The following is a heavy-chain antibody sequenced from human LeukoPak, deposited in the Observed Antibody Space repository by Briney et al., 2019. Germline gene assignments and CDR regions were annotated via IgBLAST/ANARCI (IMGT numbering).Heavy chain of an antibody. CDR2: IYISGTT. Sequence: SETLSLTCTVTDGSISSGSSYWNWIRQPAGKGLEWIWRIYISGTTNYNPSLKSRVTISLDKSTNQFSLKLSSVTAADTAVYYCARIVYHYVSRGFRDYFDSWGQGTLVTVSS. V-gene: IGHV4-61*02. CDR3: ARIVYHYVSRGFRDYFDS. D-gene: IGHD3-22*01. J-gene: IGHJ4*02. CDR1: DGSISSGSSY.